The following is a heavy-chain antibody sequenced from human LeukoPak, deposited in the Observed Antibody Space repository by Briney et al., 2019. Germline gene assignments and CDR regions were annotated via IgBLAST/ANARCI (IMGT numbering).Heavy chain of an antibody. Sequence: ETLSLTCTVSGGSISSSHYYWGWIRQPPGKGLEWVSVIYSGGSTYYADSVKGRFTISRDNSKNTLYLQMNSLRAEDTAVYYCARVGIVADYWGQGTLVTVSS. J-gene: IGHJ4*02. D-gene: IGHD6-13*01. CDR2: IYSGGST. CDR1: GGSISSSHYY. V-gene: IGHV3-66*01. CDR3: ARVGIVADY.